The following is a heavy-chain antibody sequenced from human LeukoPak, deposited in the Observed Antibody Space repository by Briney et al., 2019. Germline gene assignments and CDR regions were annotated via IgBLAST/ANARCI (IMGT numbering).Heavy chain of an antibody. CDR2: MNPNSGNT. Sequence: ASVKVSCKASGYTFTSYDINWVRQATGQGLEWMGWMNPNSGNTGYAQKFQGRVTITRNTSISTAYMELSSLRSEDTVVYYCAGLAYCSSTSCYGFDPWGQGTLVTVSS. CDR1: GYTFTSYD. V-gene: IGHV1-8*03. J-gene: IGHJ5*02. CDR3: AGLAYCSSTSCYGFDP. D-gene: IGHD2-2*01.